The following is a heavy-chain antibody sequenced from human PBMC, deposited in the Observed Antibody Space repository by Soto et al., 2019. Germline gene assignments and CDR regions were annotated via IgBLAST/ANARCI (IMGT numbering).Heavy chain of an antibody. J-gene: IGHJ6*02. CDR2: ISAYNGNT. CDR1: GYTFTSYG. Sequence: VKVSCKASGYTFTSYGISWVRQAPGQGLEWMGWISAYNGNTNYAQKLQGRVTMTTDTSTSTAYMELRSLRSDDTAVYYCARAASYYDFWSGYYIDYYYYGMDVWGQGTTVTVSS. V-gene: IGHV1-18*01. CDR3: ARAASYYDFWSGYYIDYYYYGMDV. D-gene: IGHD3-3*01.